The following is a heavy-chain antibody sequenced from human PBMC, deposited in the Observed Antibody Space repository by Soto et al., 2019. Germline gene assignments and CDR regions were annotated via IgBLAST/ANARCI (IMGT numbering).Heavy chain of an antibody. Sequence: QVRLQEWGPGLVKPSQTLSLKCSVSGGSITTGGRYWSWIRQLPGQGLEWIGDIYYSGNTYYNASIKSRVTISVEAAKSQFSLKLSSVTAADTAVYYCAQALVFTGGDGFDIWGQGRLVTVSS. CDR2: IYYSGNT. V-gene: IGHV4-31*02. J-gene: IGHJ3*02. CDR1: GGSITTGGRY. D-gene: IGHD1-1*01. CDR3: AQALVFTGGDGFDI.